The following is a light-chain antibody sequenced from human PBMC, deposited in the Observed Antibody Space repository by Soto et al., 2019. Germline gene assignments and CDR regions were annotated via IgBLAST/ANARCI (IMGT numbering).Light chain of an antibody. CDR1: SSDVGAYNF. CDR2: DVN. CDR3: SSYTTTATRL. Sequence: QSVLTQPASVSGSPGQSITISCTGTSSDVGAYNFVSWYQHHPGKAPKLIIYDVNDRPSGVSDRFSGSKSVNTASLTISGLQAEDEADYYCSSYTTTATRLFGGGTKLTVL. V-gene: IGLV2-14*03. J-gene: IGLJ2*01.